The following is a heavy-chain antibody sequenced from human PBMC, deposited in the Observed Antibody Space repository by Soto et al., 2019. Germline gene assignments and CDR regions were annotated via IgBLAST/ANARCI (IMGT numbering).Heavy chain of an antibody. J-gene: IGHJ5*02. Sequence: NPSETLSLTCTVSGGSISSGDYYWSWIRQPPGKGLEWIGYIYYSGSTYYNPSLKSRVTISVDTSKNQFSLKLSSVTAADTAVYYCARVSGGDCYLPHDCGWFGPWGQGTLVTVSS. D-gene: IGHD2-21*02. CDR3: ARVSGGDCYLPHDCGWFGP. CDR2: IYYSGST. V-gene: IGHV4-30-4*01. CDR1: GGSISSGDYY.